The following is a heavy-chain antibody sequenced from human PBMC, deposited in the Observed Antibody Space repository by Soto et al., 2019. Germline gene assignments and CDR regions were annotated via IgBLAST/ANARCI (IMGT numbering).Heavy chain of an antibody. CDR2: MNPNSGNR. J-gene: IGHJ5*02. Sequence: QVQLVQSGAEVKTPGASVKVSCKASGYTFSSYDINWVRQATGQGLEWMGWMNPNSGNRDYAQKFQGRVTMTTNTSISTAYMELSSLRSEDTAVYYCARGPARPTLNWFDPWGQGTLVTVSS. D-gene: IGHD6-6*01. CDR1: GYTFSSYD. CDR3: ARGPARPTLNWFDP. V-gene: IGHV1-8*01.